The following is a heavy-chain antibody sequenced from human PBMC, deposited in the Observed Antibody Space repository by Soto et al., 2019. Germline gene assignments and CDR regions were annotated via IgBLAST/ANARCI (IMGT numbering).Heavy chain of an antibody. CDR2: ISYDGSNK. Sequence: GGSLRLSCAASGFTFSSYGMHWVRQAPGKGLEWVAVISYDGSNKYYADSVKGRFTISRDNSKNTLYLQMKSLRAEDTAVYYCMTSSSRLGWSYFDYWGQGTLVTVSS. CDR1: GFTFSSYG. V-gene: IGHV3-30*03. D-gene: IGHD6-19*01. J-gene: IGHJ4*02. CDR3: MTSSSRLGWSYFDY.